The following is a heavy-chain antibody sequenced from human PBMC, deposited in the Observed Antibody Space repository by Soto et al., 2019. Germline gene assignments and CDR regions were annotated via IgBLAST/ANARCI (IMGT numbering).Heavy chain of an antibody. Sequence: ASETLSLTCTVSDGSVSSGGYYWSWIRQPPGKGLEWIGYVYYSGSTNYNPSLKSRVTISKDMSRTQFSLKLISVTAADTAVYCCARGARLGEFQVWGQGTLVTVSS. D-gene: IGHD3-16*01. J-gene: IGHJ4*02. CDR2: VYYSGST. CDR3: ARGARLGEFQV. V-gene: IGHV4-61*08. CDR1: DGSVSSGGYY.